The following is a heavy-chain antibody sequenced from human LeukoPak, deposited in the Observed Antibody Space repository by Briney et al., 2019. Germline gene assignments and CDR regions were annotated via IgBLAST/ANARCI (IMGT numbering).Heavy chain of an antibody. CDR1: GFTFSSYA. CDR3: ARRLGGGNSNYMDV. Sequence: PGGSLRLSCAASGFTFSSYAMHWVRQAPGKGLEWVAVISYDGSNKYYADSVKGRFTISRDNSKSTLYLQMNSLRAEDTAVYYCARRLGGGNSNYMDVWGKGTTVTVSS. J-gene: IGHJ6*03. CDR2: ISYDGSNK. V-gene: IGHV3-30*01. D-gene: IGHD4-23*01.